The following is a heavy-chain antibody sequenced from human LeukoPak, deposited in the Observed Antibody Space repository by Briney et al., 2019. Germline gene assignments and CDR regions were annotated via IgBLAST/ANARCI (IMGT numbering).Heavy chain of an antibody. V-gene: IGHV3-7*04. J-gene: IGHJ6*03. Sequence: PGGSLRLSCAASGLIFSSYWMSWVRQAPGKGLEWVANRKKDGSEMYYVDSVKGRFTISRDNAKNSLYLQMNSLRADDTAVYHCARGPIMVFGVVVPFPMDVWGKGTTVIVSS. CDR3: ARGPIMVFGVVVPFPMDV. CDR1: GLIFSSYW. CDR2: RKKDGSEM. D-gene: IGHD3-3*01.